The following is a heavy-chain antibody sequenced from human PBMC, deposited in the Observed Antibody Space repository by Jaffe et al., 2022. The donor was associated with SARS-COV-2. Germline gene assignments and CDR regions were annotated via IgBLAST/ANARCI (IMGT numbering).Heavy chain of an antibody. CDR3: ARQAKLTNYDFWSGYYNEDRATRALFDY. CDR1: GGSISSSSYY. J-gene: IGHJ4*02. CDR2: IYYSGST. D-gene: IGHD3-3*01. Sequence: QLQLQESGPGLVKPSETLSLTCTVSGGSISSSSYYWGWIRQPPGKGLEWIGSIYYSGSTYYNPSLKSRVTISVDTSKNQFSLKLSSVTAADTAVYYCARQAKLTNYDFWSGYYNEDRATRALFDYWGQGTLVTVSS. V-gene: IGHV4-39*01.